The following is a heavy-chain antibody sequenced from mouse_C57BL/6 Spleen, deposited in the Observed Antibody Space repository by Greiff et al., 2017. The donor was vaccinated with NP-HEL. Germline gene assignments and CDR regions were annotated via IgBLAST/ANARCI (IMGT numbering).Heavy chain of an antibody. V-gene: IGHV1-15*01. Sequence: VKLMESGAELVRPGASVTLSCKASGYTFTDYEMHWVKQTPVHGLEWIGAIDPETGGTAYNQKFKGKAILTADKSSSTAYMELRSLTSEDSAVYYCTKYSNFYAMDYWGQGTSVTVSS. CDR1: GYTFTDYE. D-gene: IGHD2-5*01. J-gene: IGHJ4*01. CDR3: TKYSNFYAMDY. CDR2: IDPETGGT.